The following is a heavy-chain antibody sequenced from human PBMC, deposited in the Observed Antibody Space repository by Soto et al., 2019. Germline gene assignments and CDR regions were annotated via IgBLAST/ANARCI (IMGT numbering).Heavy chain of an antibody. CDR2: IRSKANSYAT. CDR1: GFTFSGSA. D-gene: IGHD3-9*01. J-gene: IGHJ4*02. CDR3: TRLGGGYYDIPH. V-gene: IGHV3-73*01. Sequence: GGSLRLSCAASGFTFSGSAMHWVRQASGKGLEWVGRIRSKANSYATAYAASVKGRFTISRDDSKNTAYLQMNSLKIEDTAVYYCTRLGGGYYDIPHWGQGTLVTVPQ.